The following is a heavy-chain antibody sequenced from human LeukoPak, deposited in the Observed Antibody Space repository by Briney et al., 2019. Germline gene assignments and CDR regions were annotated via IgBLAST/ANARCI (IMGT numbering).Heavy chain of an antibody. CDR3: ARGGSQQLVFDY. CDR1: GFTFSNYI. V-gene: IGHV3-21*01. CDR2: ISSSSSSI. D-gene: IGHD6-13*01. J-gene: IGHJ4*02. Sequence: GGCLRLSCAASGFTFSNYIMNWVRQAPGKGLEWVSSISSSSSSIYYADSVKGRFTISRDNAKKSLDLQMNSQRAEDTAVYYCARGGSQQLVFDYWGKGTVVSVSS.